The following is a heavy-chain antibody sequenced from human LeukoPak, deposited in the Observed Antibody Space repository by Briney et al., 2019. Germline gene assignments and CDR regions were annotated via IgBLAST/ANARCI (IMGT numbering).Heavy chain of an antibody. CDR3: AKHVLIAVAEDYFDY. CDR2: ISGSGAST. CDR1: GLTFRSYA. D-gene: IGHD6-19*01. J-gene: IGHJ4*02. Sequence: GGSLRLSCAASGLTFRSYAMSWVRQAPGKGLEGVSGISGSGASTYYADYVKGRFTISRDNSKNTLYLQMNSMRADDTAVYYCAKHVLIAVAEDYFDYWGQGTLVTVSA. V-gene: IGHV3-23*01.